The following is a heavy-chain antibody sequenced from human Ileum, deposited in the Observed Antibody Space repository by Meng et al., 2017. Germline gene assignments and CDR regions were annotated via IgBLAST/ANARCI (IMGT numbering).Heavy chain of an antibody. J-gene: IGHJ2*01. CDR3: ARADYVRYFDL. D-gene: IGHD3-10*02. V-gene: IGHV4-61*10. CDR1: GGSVSSDGLY. Sequence: SETLSLTCTVSGGSVSSDGLYWSWIRQPAGQGLEWIGEVYHSGSTHYNPSLQSRVTISIDNSKNRFSLSLNSVTAADTAKYYCARADYVRYFDLWGRGTLVTVSS. CDR2: VYHSGST.